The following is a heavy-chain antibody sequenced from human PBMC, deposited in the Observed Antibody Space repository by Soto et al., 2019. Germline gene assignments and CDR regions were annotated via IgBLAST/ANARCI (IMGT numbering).Heavy chain of an antibody. Sequence: GASVKVSCKASGYTFTGYYMHWVRQAPGQGLEWMGWINPNSGGTNYAQKFQGRVTMTRDTSISTAYMELSRLRSDDTAVYYCASSVVRGVTKTYYYYYGMDVWGQGTTVTVSS. CDR1: GYTFTGYY. D-gene: IGHD3-10*01. CDR2: INPNSGGT. CDR3: ASSVVRGVTKTYYYYYGMDV. V-gene: IGHV1-2*02. J-gene: IGHJ6*02.